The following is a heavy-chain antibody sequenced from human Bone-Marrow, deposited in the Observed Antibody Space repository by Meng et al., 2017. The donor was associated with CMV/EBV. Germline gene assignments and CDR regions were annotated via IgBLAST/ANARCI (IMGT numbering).Heavy chain of an antibody. CDR3: ARGYSNYRYYYGMDV. V-gene: IGHV4-38-2*02. J-gene: IGHJ6*02. CDR2: IYHSGST. CDR1: GYSISSGYY. Sequence: GSLRLSCTVSGYSISSGYYWGWIRQPPGKGLEWIGSIYHSGSTNYNPSLKSRVTISVDTSKNQFSLKLSSVTAADTAVYYCARGYSNYRYYYGMDVWGQGTTVTVSS. D-gene: IGHD4-11*01.